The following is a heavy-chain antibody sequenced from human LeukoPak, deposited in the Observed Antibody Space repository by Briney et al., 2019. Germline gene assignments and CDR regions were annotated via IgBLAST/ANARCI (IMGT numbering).Heavy chain of an antibody. Sequence: SETLSLTCAVSGGSISSGGYSWSWIRQPPGKGLEWIGYIYYSGSTYYNPSLKSRVTISVDTSKNQFSLKLSSVTAADTAVYYCAREEGSGSYYNLWGQGTLVTVSS. CDR2: IYYSGST. CDR3: AREEGSGSYYNL. CDR1: GGSISSGGYS. J-gene: IGHJ5*02. V-gene: IGHV4-31*11. D-gene: IGHD3-10*01.